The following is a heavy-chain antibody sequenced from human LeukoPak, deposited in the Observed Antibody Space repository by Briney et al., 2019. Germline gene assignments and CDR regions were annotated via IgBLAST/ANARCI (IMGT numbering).Heavy chain of an antibody. V-gene: IGHV3-30-3*01. CDR1: GFTFSSYA. Sequence: GGSLRLSCAASGFTFSSYAMHWVRQAPGEGLEWVAVISYDGSNKYYADSVKGRFTISRDNSKNTLYLQMNSLRAEDTAVYYCARSLLVFGYGDYWGQGTLVTVSS. CDR3: ARSLLVFGYGDY. J-gene: IGHJ4*02. D-gene: IGHD5-12*01. CDR2: ISYDGSNK.